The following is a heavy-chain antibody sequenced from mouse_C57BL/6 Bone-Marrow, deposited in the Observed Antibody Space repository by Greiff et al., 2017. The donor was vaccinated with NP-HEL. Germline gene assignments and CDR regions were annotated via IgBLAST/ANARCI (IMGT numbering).Heavy chain of an antibody. Sequence: ESGPGMVKPSQSLSLTCTVTGYSITSGYDWHWIRHFPGNKLEWMGYISYSGSTNYNPSLKSRISITHDTSKNHFFLKLNSVTTEDTATYYCARDGNYAWFAYWGQGTLVTVSA. CDR3: ARDGNYAWFAY. D-gene: IGHD2-1*01. CDR1: GYSITSGYD. CDR2: ISYSGST. V-gene: IGHV3-1*01. J-gene: IGHJ3*01.